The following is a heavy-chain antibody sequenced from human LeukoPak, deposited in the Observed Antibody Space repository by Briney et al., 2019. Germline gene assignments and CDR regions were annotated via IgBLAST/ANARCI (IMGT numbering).Heavy chain of an antibody. V-gene: IGHV1-8*01. J-gene: IGHJ6*03. CDR1: GYTFTSYD. CDR2: MNPNSGNT. CDR3: ARLIGWEHLDYCYYMGV. Sequence: ASVKVSFKASGYTFTSYDINWVRQATGQGLEWMGWMNPNSGNTGYAQKFQGRVTMTRNTSISTAYMGLSSLRSEDTAVYYCARLIGWEHLDYCYYMGVWGKGTTVTVSS. D-gene: IGHD1-26*01.